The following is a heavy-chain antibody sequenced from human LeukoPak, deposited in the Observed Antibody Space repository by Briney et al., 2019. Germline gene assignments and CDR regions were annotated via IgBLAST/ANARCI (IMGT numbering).Heavy chain of an antibody. CDR3: AKTYSGSGSYYKGFDY. J-gene: IGHJ4*02. CDR1: GFTFSSYA. CDR2: ISGSGGST. V-gene: IGHV3-23*01. Sequence: PGGSLRLSCAASGFTFSSYAMSWVRQAPGKGLEWVSAISGSGGSTYYADSVKGRFTISRDNSKNTLFLQMNSLRAEDTAVYYCAKTYSGSGSYYKGFDYWGQGTLVTVSS. D-gene: IGHD3-10*01.